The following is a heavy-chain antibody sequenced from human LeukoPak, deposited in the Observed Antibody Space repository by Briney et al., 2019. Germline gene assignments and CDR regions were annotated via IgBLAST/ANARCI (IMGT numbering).Heavy chain of an antibody. V-gene: IGHV4-34*01. D-gene: IGHD3-10*01. CDR1: GGSFTDCF. J-gene: IGHJ4*02. Sequence: KPSETLSLTRGVYGGSFTDCFWSWVRQPPGKRLEWIGEINHVGSTNYNPSLKSRVTLSVDKSTNQVSLNLTSVTVADTAVYYCARRLIIRGRFNDWGQGTLVTVSS. CDR2: INHVGST. CDR3: ARRLIIRGRFND.